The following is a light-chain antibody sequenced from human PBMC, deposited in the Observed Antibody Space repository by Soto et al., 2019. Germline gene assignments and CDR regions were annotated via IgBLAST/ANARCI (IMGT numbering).Light chain of an antibody. CDR3: QQYGSSPLT. V-gene: IGKV3-20*01. J-gene: IGKJ4*01. Sequence: EIVLTQSPGTLSLSPGERATLSCRASQSVSSSYLAWYQQKPGQAPRLLIYGASSRATGIPDRFSGSGSGTDFTLAISRLDPEDFAVYYCQQYGSSPLTFGGGTKVELK. CDR1: QSVSSSY. CDR2: GAS.